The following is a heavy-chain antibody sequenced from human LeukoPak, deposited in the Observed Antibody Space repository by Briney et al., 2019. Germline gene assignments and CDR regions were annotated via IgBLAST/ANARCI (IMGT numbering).Heavy chain of an antibody. D-gene: IGHD3-22*01. Sequence: ASVKVSCKASGYTFTSYGISWVRQAPGQGLEWMGWISAYNGNTNYAQKLQGRVTMTTDTSTSTAYMELRSLRSDDAAVYYCARDVLRDSSGYYYVLFDYWGQGTLVTVSS. CDR2: ISAYNGNT. CDR3: ARDVLRDSSGYYYVLFDY. J-gene: IGHJ4*02. V-gene: IGHV1-18*01. CDR1: GYTFTSYG.